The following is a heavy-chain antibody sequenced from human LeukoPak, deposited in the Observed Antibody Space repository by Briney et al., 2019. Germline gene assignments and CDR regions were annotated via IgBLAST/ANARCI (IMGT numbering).Heavy chain of an antibody. D-gene: IGHD4-11*01. CDR1: GFSFATSA. J-gene: IGHJ4*02. CDR3: AADLPYSNYGPLDY. V-gene: IGHV1-58*01. CDR2: IVVGSGNT. Sequence: SVKVSCKASGFSFATSAVQWVRQARGQRLEWMGWIVVGSGNTNYAQKFQERVTITRDTSTSTAYLELSSLRSEDTAVYFCAADLPYSNYGPLDYWGQGTLVTVSS.